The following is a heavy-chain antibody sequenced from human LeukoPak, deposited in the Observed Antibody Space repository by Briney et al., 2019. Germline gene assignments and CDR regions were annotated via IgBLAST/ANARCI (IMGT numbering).Heavy chain of an antibody. V-gene: IGHV4-30-4*01. Sequence: PSQTLSLTCTVSGASISLDYYFWSRIRQPPEKGLEIIGYIFHSGSTYYIASLTSRVTISVDTSKSQFSLNLSSVTAAETAVYYCARLGGPGAGADYWGQGNLVTVSS. CDR2: IFHSGST. J-gene: IGHJ4*02. CDR3: ARLGGPGAGADY. D-gene: IGHD1-26*01. CDR1: GASISLDYYF.